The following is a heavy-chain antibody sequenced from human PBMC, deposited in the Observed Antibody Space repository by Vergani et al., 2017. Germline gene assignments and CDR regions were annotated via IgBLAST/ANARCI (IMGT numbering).Heavy chain of an antibody. CDR3: AREAGGYEYVAYFDY. D-gene: IGHD5-12*01. CDR1: GGTFSSYA. Sequence: QVQLVQSGAEVKKPGSSVKVSCKASGGTFSSYAISWVRQAPGQGLEWMGRIIPILGIANYAQKFQGRVTITADKSTSTAYMELSSLRSEDTAAYYCAREAGGYEYVAYFDYWGQGTLVTVSS. V-gene: IGHV1-69*04. J-gene: IGHJ4*02. CDR2: IIPILGIA.